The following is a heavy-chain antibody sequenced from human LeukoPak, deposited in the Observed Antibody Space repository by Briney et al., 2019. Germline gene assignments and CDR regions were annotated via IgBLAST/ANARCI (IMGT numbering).Heavy chain of an antibody. Sequence: SGGSLRLSCAASGFTVSSNYMSWVRQAPGKGLEWVANIKQDGSEKYYVDSVKGRFTTSRDNAKNSLYLQMNSLRAEDTAVYYCARDVSQLWLEIDYWGQGTLVTVSS. J-gene: IGHJ4*02. V-gene: IGHV3-7*01. CDR3: ARDVSQLWLEIDY. CDR1: GFTVSSNY. D-gene: IGHD5-18*01. CDR2: IKQDGSEK.